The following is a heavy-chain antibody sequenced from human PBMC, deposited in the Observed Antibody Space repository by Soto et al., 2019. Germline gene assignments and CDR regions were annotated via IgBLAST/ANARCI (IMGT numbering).Heavy chain of an antibody. V-gene: IGHV1-2*02. CDR1: GYTFSGYC. CDR2: INPNNGDT. Sequence: QVQLVQSGAEVKKPGASVKVSCKASGYTFSGYCIHWVRQAPGQGPEWVGWINPNNGDTNYAQKYQGRVTMTRDTSITTVYMELNSLRSDDTAVYYCARGRSVAGKKFDYWGQGTLVTVS. J-gene: IGHJ4*02. D-gene: IGHD6-19*01. CDR3: ARGRSVAGKKFDY.